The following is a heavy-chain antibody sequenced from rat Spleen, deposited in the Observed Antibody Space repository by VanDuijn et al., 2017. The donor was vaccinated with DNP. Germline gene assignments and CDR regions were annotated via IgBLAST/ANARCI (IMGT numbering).Heavy chain of an antibody. CDR2: ISYDGGST. V-gene: IGHV5-20*01. D-gene: IGHD1-5*01. CDR3: TLQRYRYNYHVMDA. CDR1: GFTFSDYD. Sequence: EVQLVESGGGVVRPGRSLQVSCAASGFTFSDYDMAWVRQAPTKGPEWVASISYDGGSTYYRDSVKGRFTISRENAKSRLYLQMDSLRSEDTDTYYCTLQRYRYNYHVMDAWGQGTSVTVSS. J-gene: IGHJ4*01.